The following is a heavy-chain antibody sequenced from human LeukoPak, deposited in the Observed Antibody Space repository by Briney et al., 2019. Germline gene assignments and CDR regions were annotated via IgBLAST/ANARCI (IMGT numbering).Heavy chain of an antibody. J-gene: IGHJ4*02. CDR1: GYTFTGYY. V-gene: IGHV1-2*02. CDR2: INPNSGGT. Sequence: GASVKVSCKASGYTFTGYYMHWVRQAPGQGLEWMGWINPNSGGTNYAQKLQGRVTMTTDTSTSTAYMELRSLRSDDTAVYYCARDGRRWANYGDSLDYWGQGTLVTVSS. D-gene: IGHD4-17*01. CDR3: ARDGRRWANYGDSLDY.